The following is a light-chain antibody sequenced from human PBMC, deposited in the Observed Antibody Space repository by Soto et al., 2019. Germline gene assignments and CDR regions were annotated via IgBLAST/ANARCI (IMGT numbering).Light chain of an antibody. CDR3: QQCNNWPPLT. CDR2: GAS. Sequence: EVVMTQSPATLSVSPGERATLSCRASHNINSNLAWYQQKPGQAPRLLIYGASTRATGIPARFSGSGSRTEFTLTISSLQSEDFAVYYCQQCNNWPPLTFGGGTKVEIK. J-gene: IGKJ4*01. V-gene: IGKV3-15*01. CDR1: HNINSN.